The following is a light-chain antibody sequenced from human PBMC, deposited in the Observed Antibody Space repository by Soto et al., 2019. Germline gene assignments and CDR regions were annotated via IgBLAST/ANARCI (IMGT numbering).Light chain of an antibody. J-gene: IGKJ4*01. CDR3: QQLNSYPRT. Sequence: IQLTQSPSSLSASVGDRVTITCRASQGISSYLAWYQQKPGKAPKLLIYAASTLQSGVPSRFFGSGSGTDFTLTVSRLQPEDFATYYCQQLNSYPRTFGGGTKVDIK. CDR1: QGISSY. CDR2: AAS. V-gene: IGKV1-9*01.